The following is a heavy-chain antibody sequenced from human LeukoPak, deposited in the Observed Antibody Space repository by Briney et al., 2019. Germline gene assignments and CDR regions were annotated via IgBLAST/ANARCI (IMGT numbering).Heavy chain of an antibody. J-gene: IGHJ3*01. CDR1: GFTFSSYA. Sequence: PGGSLRLSCAASGFTFSSYAMHWVRQAPGKGLEWVAFIRYDGSNNYYLDSVKGRFSITRDNSKNTLYLQMDSLRVEDTAVYYCAKAFHRGGYSYDYANDVFDFWGQGTLVTVSS. CDR2: IRYDGSNN. D-gene: IGHD5-18*01. CDR3: AKAFHRGGYSYDYANDVFDF. V-gene: IGHV3-30*02.